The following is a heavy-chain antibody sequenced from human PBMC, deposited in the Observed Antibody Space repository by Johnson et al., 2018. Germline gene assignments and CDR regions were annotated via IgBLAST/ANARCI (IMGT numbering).Heavy chain of an antibody. Sequence: VQLVESGGGLVKPGGSFRLSCAASGFTFSNAWMRWVRQVPGKGLEWVGRIKSKTDGGTPDYAAPVKGRFTISRDESQNTLYLQMNSLTTEDTGIYYCTTDPRGAYGVNWGAFDIWGQETMVTVSS. CDR2: IKSKTDGGTP. V-gene: IGHV3-15*01. CDR1: GFTFSNAW. CDR3: TTDPRGAYGVNWGAFDI. D-gene: IGHD4/OR15-4a*01. J-gene: IGHJ3*02.